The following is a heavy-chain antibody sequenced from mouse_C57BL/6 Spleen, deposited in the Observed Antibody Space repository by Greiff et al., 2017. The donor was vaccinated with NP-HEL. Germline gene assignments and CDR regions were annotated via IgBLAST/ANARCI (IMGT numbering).Heavy chain of an antibody. Sequence: VKLVESGAELVKPGASVKMSCKASGYTFTSYWITWVKQRPGQGLEWIGDIYPGSGSTNYNEKFKSKATLTVDTASSTAYVQLSSLTSEDSAVYDCARGGYYFDYWGQGTTLTVSS. CDR3: ARGGYYFDY. V-gene: IGHV1-55*01. CDR2: IYPGSGST. J-gene: IGHJ2*01. CDR1: GYTFTSYW. D-gene: IGHD1-1*02.